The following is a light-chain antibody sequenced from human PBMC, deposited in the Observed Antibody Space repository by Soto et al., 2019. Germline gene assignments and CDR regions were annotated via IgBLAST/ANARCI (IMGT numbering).Light chain of an antibody. J-gene: IGLJ3*02. CDR3: SSYTGVSNPLV. CDR2: EVS. CDR1: SSDVGGYNY. V-gene: IGLV2-14*01. Sequence: QSALTQPASVSGSPGQSITISCTGTSSDVGGYNYVSWYQQHPVKAPKLLIYEVSNRPSGVSNRFSGSKSGHTASLTISGLHAEDDADYSCSSYTGVSNPLVFGGGTNLTVL.